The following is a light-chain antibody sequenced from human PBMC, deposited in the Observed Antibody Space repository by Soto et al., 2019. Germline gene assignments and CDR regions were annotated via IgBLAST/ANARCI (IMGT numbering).Light chain of an antibody. V-gene: IGKV1-5*01. Sequence: DIQMTQSPSTLSGSVGDRVTITCRASQTISSWLAWYQQKPGKAPKLLIYDASSLESGVPSRFSGSGSGTEFTLTISSLQPDDFATYFCQQYNSYPLTFGGGTKVDIK. J-gene: IGKJ4*01. CDR1: QTISSW. CDR3: QQYNSYPLT. CDR2: DAS.